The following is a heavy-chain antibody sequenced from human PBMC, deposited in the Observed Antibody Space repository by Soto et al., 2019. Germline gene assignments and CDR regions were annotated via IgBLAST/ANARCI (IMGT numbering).Heavy chain of an antibody. J-gene: IGHJ6*02. Sequence: LRLSCAASGFSFRSYGMEWVRLAPGKGLEWVAATTYDGGIKHYVDSVKGRFTISRDNSNNTLYLQMNRLGVEDTATYYCAGALENPYFYYGLNVWGQGTTVTVSS. V-gene: IGHV3-30*03. CDR1: GFSFRSYG. CDR3: AGALENPYFYYGLNV. CDR2: TTYDGGIK. D-gene: IGHD1-1*01.